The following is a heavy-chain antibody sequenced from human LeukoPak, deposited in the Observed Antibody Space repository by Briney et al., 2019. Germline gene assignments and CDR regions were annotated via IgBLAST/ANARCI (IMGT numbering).Heavy chain of an antibody. CDR3: ASSLGCSSTSCYFPWLDP. Sequence: SETLSLTCAVYGGSFSGYYWSWIRQPPGKGLEWIGEINHSGSTDYNPSLRSRVTISVDTSKNQFSLKLSSVTAADTAVYYCASSLGCSSTSCYFPWLDPWGQGTLVTVSS. J-gene: IGHJ5*02. D-gene: IGHD2-2*01. CDR2: INHSGST. V-gene: IGHV4-34*01. CDR1: GGSFSGYY.